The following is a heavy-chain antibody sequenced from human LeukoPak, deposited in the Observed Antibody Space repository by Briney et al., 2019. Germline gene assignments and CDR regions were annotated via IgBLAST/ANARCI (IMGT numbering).Heavy chain of an antibody. V-gene: IGHV1-46*01. CDR1: GYTFTSYF. J-gene: IGHJ4*02. CDR3: AKESGATDY. D-gene: IGHD1-26*01. Sequence: ASVKVSCKASGYTFTSYFMHWVRQAPGQGLEWMGIINPNDGGTNYAQKIQGRVTMTRDMSTSTVYMELSSLRSEDTAVYYCAKESGATDYWGQGTLVTVSS. CDR2: INPNDGGT.